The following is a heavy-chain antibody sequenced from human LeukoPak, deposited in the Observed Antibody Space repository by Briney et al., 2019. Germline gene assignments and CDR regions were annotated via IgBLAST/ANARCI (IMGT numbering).Heavy chain of an antibody. CDR1: GGSISSYY. Sequence: SETLSLTCTVSGGSISSYYWSWIRQPPGKGLEWIGEINHSGSTNYNPSLRSRVTISVDTSKNQFSLKLSSVTAADTAVYYCARGGRRVYYYYMDVWGKGTTVTVSS. J-gene: IGHJ6*03. V-gene: IGHV4-34*01. CDR2: INHSGST. CDR3: ARGGRRVYYYYMDV.